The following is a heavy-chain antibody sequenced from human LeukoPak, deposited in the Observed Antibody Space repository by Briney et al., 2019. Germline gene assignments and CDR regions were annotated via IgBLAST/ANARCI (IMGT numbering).Heavy chain of an antibody. J-gene: IGHJ3*02. CDR1: GGSISSYY. Sequence: SETLSLTCTVSGGSISSYYWSWIRQPPGKGLEWIGYIYYSGSTNYNPSLKSRVTISVDTSKNQFSLKLSSVTAADTAVYYRARAQIEMATIFDAFDIWGQGTMVTVSS. CDR2: IYYSGST. CDR3: ARAQIEMATIFDAFDI. D-gene: IGHD5-24*01. V-gene: IGHV4-59*01.